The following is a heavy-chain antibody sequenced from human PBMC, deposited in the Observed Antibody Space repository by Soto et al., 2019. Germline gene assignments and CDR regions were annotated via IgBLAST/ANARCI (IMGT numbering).Heavy chain of an antibody. D-gene: IGHD1-1*01. CDR1: GFSLSTSGMC. CDR2: IDWDDDK. CDR3: ARGTTGTTYYYGMDV. V-gene: IGHV2-70*01. J-gene: IGHJ6*02. Sequence: SGPTLVNPTQTLTLTCTFSGFSLSTSGMCVSWIRQPPGKALEWLALIDWDDDKYYSTSLKTRLTISKDTSKNQVVLTMSNMDPVDTSTYYCARGTTGTTYYYGMDVWGQGTTVTVSS.